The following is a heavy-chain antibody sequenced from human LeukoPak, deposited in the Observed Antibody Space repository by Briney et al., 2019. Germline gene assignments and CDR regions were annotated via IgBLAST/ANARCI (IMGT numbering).Heavy chain of an antibody. Sequence: SGGSLRLSCAASGFIFSSYSMNWVRQAPGKGLEWVAFIRYDGSNKYYADSVKGRFTISRDNSKNTLYLQMNSLRAEDTAVYYCAKDAPDSYGYYYYYYMDVWGKGTTVTVSS. CDR2: IRYDGSNK. CDR1: GFIFSSYS. D-gene: IGHD5-18*01. CDR3: AKDAPDSYGYYYYYYMDV. V-gene: IGHV3-30*02. J-gene: IGHJ6*03.